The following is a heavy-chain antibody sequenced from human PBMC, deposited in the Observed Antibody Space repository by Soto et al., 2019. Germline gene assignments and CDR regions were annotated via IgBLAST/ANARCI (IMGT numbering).Heavy chain of an antibody. D-gene: IGHD3-16*01. Sequence: EVQLVESGGGLVQPGVSLRLSCAASGFTFSSYDMHWVRHVTGKGLEWVSGIGIAGDTYYPGSVKGRFTISRENAKNSLYLQMNSLRAGDTAGYYCARRWGNWFDPWGQGTLVTVSS. CDR1: GFTFSSYD. CDR2: IGIAGDT. CDR3: ARRWGNWFDP. V-gene: IGHV3-13*04. J-gene: IGHJ5*02.